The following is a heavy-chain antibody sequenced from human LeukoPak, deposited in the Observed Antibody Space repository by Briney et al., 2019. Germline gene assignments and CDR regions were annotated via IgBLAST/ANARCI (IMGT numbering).Heavy chain of an antibody. CDR3: ARDSRYSSNWFDP. Sequence: SGTLSLTCGVSGGSITNTNYWTWVRQPPGKGLEWIGEVNLQGSTNYNPSLMGRVAIAVDTSENHISLQLTSVTAADTAVYYCARDSRYSSNWFDPWGQGTLVTVSS. J-gene: IGHJ5*02. D-gene: IGHD6-19*01. V-gene: IGHV4-4*02. CDR2: VNLQGST. CDR1: GGSITNTNY.